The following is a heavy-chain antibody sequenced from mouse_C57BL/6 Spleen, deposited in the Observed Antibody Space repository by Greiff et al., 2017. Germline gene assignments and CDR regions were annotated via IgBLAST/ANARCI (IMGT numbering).Heavy chain of an antibody. Sequence: SGAELVRPGASVTLSCKASGYTFTDYEMHWVKQTPVHGLEWIGAIDPETGGTAYNQKFKGKAILTADKSSSTAYMELRSLTSEDSAVYYCTRWDGYYVYFDYWGQGTTLTVSS. J-gene: IGHJ2*01. D-gene: IGHD2-3*01. CDR3: TRWDGYYVYFDY. V-gene: IGHV1-15*01. CDR2: IDPETGGT. CDR1: GYTFTDYE.